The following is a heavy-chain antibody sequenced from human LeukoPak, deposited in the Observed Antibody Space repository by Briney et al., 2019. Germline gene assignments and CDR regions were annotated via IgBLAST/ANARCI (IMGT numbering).Heavy chain of an antibody. CDR2: ISYDGSNK. CDR3: AKDRSGSYRSDAFDI. D-gene: IGHD1-26*01. J-gene: IGHJ3*02. V-gene: IGHV3-30*18. CDR1: GFTFSSYG. Sequence: GGSLRLSCAASGFTFSSYGMHWVRQAPGKGLEWVAVISYDGSNKYYADSVKGRFTISRDNSKNTLYLQMNSLRAEDTAVYYCAKDRSGSYRSDAFDIWGQGTMVTVSS.